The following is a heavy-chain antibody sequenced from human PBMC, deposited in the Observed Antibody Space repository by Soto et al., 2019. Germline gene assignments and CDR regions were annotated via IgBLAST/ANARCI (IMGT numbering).Heavy chain of an antibody. D-gene: IGHD6-6*01. CDR3: ARKSIAARRDYYYYMDV. CDR2: INAGNGNT. V-gene: IGHV1-3*01. Sequence: ASVKVSCKASGYTFTSYAMHWVRQAPGQRLEWMGWINAGNGNTKYSQKFQGRVNITRDTSPSTAYMELSSLRSEDTAVYYCARKSIAARRDYYYYMDVWGKGTTVTVSS. CDR1: GYTFTSYA. J-gene: IGHJ6*03.